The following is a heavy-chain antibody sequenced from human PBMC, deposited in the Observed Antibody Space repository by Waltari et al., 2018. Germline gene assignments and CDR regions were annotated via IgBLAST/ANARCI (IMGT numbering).Heavy chain of an antibody. Sequence: EVQLVQSGAEVKKPGATVKISCKASGSTFIHYFMHWVQHAPGKGLEWGGRIDPEDGETVYAEKFQGRVTITADTSTDTSYLELSSLRSDDTAVYYCAPLPGGSGQTFDYWGQGTLLTVSS. CDR1: GSTFIHYF. J-gene: IGHJ4*02. CDR3: APLPGGSGQTFDY. V-gene: IGHV1-69-2*01. CDR2: IDPEDGET. D-gene: IGHD3-10*01.